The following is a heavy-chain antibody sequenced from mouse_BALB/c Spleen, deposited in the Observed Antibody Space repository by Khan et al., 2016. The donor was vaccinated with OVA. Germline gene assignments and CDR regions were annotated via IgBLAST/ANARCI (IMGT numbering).Heavy chain of an antibody. V-gene: IGHV5-6*01. Sequence: EVQVVESGGDLVKPGGSLKLSCAASGFTFSTYGMSWVRQAPDKRLEWVATVSTGGSYTYYPDSVKGRFTISRDNAKNTLYLQMSGPRSEDTAMFYCTRLAYYYDSEGFAYWGQGTLVTVSA. CDR1: GFTFSTYG. CDR3: TRLAYYYDSEGFAY. CDR2: VSTGGSYT. D-gene: IGHD1-1*01. J-gene: IGHJ3*01.